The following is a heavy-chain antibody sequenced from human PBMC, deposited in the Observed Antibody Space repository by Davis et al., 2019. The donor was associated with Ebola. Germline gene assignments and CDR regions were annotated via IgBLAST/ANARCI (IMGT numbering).Heavy chain of an antibody. CDR2: ISGRGDST. J-gene: IGHJ4*02. CDR3: AKSRIAAAVLQHFDY. D-gene: IGHD6-13*01. V-gene: IGHV3-23*01. CDR1: GFTFGSYV. Sequence: PGGSLRLSCAASGFTFGSYVMSWVRQAPGKGLEWLSSISGRGDSTYYADSVKGRFTISRDNSKNTLYLQMNSLRVEDTAVYYCAKSRIAAAVLQHFDYWGQGTLVTVSS.